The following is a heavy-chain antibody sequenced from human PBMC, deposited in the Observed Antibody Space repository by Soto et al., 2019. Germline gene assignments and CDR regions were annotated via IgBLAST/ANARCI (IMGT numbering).Heavy chain of an antibody. J-gene: IGHJ4*02. D-gene: IGHD5-12*01. Sequence: SETLSLTCTVSGGSTSSDNYWSWIRQPPGKGLEWIGHIYYSGSTYYNPSLKSRVTISVDTSKNQFSLKLSSVTAADTAVYYCARGSGWLQFWGQGTLVTVSS. CDR1: GGSTSSDNY. CDR3: ARGSGWLQF. V-gene: IGHV4-30-4*01. CDR2: IYYSGST.